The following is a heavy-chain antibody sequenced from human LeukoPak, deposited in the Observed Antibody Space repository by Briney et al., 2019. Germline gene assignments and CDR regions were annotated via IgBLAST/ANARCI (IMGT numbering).Heavy chain of an antibody. J-gene: IGHJ4*02. CDR3: VNQISGWVY. CDR2: SSSNGGST. D-gene: IGHD6-19*01. Sequence: GGSLRLSCAASGFTFSTYSMYWVRQAPGKGLEYVSGSSSNGGSTYYAGSVKGRFTISRDNSKNTLYLQMSSLRPEDTAVYYCVNQISGWVYWGQGTLVTVSS. CDR1: GFTFSTYS. V-gene: IGHV3-64D*06.